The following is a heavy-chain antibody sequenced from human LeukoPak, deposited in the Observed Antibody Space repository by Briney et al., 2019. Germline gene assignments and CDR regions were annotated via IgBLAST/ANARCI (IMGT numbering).Heavy chain of an antibody. CDR3: ARVPPYYYDSSGYYYDI. CDR2: MNPNSGNT. CDR1: GYTFTGYY. Sequence: ASVKVSCKASGYTFTGYYMHWVRQAPGQGLEWMGWMNPNSGNTGYAQKFQGRVTMTRNTSISTAYMELSSLRSEDTAVYYCARVPPYYYDSSGYYYDIWGQGTMVTVSS. J-gene: IGHJ3*02. D-gene: IGHD3-22*01. V-gene: IGHV1-8*02.